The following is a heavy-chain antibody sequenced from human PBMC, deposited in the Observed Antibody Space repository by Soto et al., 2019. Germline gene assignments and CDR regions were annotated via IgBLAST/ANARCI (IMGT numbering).Heavy chain of an antibody. J-gene: IGHJ6*02. D-gene: IGHD2-15*01. Sequence: ASVKVSCKASGYTFTSYGISWVRQAPGQGLEWMGWISAYNGNTNYAQKLQGRVTMTTDTSTSTAYMELRRLRSDDTAVYYCARVSVVAATPLYSYRMDVWGQGTKVTV. CDR1: GYTFTSYG. CDR3: ARVSVVAATPLYSYRMDV. CDR2: ISAYNGNT. V-gene: IGHV1-18*04.